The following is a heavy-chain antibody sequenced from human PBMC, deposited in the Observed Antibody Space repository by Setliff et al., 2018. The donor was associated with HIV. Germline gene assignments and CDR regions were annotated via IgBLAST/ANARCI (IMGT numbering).Heavy chain of an antibody. Sequence: PGGSLRLSCAASGFTFSTSGMNWVRQAPGKGLEWVSSISSRGGSVYYADSVRGRFTISRDNANNLLYLQMNSLRAEDTAVYYCARESDAFDIWGQGTMVTVSS. J-gene: IGHJ3*02. CDR3: ARESDAFDI. CDR1: GFTFSTSG. V-gene: IGHV3-21*01. CDR2: ISSRGGSV.